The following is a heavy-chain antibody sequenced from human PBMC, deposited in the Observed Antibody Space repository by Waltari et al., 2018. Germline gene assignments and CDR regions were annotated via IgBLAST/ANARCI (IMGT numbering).Heavy chain of an antibody. CDR1: GFTFSSYW. V-gene: IGHV3-74*02. Sequence: EVQLVESGGGLVQPGGSLRLSCAASGFTFSSYWMHWVRQAPGKGLVVVSRIKSDGSTTDYADSVKGRFTIARDNAKNTLYLQMNSLRGDDTAVYYCARVVATITFPYFDFWGQGTLVTVSS. D-gene: IGHD5-12*01. CDR3: ARVVATITFPYFDF. CDR2: IKSDGSTT. J-gene: IGHJ4*02.